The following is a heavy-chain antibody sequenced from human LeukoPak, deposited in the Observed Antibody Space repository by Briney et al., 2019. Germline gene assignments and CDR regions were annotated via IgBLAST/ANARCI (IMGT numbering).Heavy chain of an antibody. V-gene: IGHV4-30-4*01. CDR2: IYYSGST. J-gene: IGHJ1*01. CDR1: GGSISSGDYD. D-gene: IGHD3-3*01. Sequence: PSETLSLTCTVSGGSISSGDYDWSWIRQPPGKGLEWIGYIYYSGSTYYNPSLKSRVTISVDTSKNQFSLKLSSVTAADTAVYYCASSITIFGVVISPQPYFQHWGQGTLVTVSS. CDR3: ASSITIFGVVISPQPYFQH.